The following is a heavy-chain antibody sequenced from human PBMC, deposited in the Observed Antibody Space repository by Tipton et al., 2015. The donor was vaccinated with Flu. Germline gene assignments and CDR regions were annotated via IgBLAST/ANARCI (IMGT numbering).Heavy chain of an antibody. J-gene: IGHJ4*02. CDR2: IYTSGST. V-gene: IGHV4-61*02. Sequence: TLSLTCTVSGGSISSGSYYWSWIRQPAGKGLEWIGRIYTSGSTNYNPSLKSRVTISVDTSKIQFSLKLSSVTAADTAVYYCARVRSYYDSSGYYYAFDYWGQGTLVTVSS. CDR3: ARVRSYYDSSGYYYAFDY. D-gene: IGHD3-22*01. CDR1: GGSISSGSYY.